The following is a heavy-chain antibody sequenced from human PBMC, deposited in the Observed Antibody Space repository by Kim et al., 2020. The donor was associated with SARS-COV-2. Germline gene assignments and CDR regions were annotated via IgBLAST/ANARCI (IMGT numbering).Heavy chain of an antibody. Sequence: GGSLRLSCAASGFTFSSYEMNWVRQAPGKGLEWVSYISSSGSTIYYADSVKGRFTISRDNAKNSLYLQMNSLRAEDTAVYYCATLGVTGTIYYYYYYMDVWGKGTTVTVSS. CDR3: ATLGVTGTIYYYYYYMDV. V-gene: IGHV3-48*03. CDR1: GFTFSSYE. CDR2: ISSSGSTI. J-gene: IGHJ6*03. D-gene: IGHD7-27*01.